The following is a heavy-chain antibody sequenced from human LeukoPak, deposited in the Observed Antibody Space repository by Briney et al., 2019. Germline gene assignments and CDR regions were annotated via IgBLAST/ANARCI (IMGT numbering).Heavy chain of an antibody. CDR2: ISGCGGST. V-gene: IGHV3-23*01. CDR3: AKDYYSSSSGYFDY. D-gene: IGHD6-6*01. CDR1: GFTFSYYA. J-gene: IGHJ4*02. Sequence: AGTLRLSCAASGFTFSYYAMSWVRQAPGKGLEWVSKISGCGGSTYYADSVKGRFTVSRDNFKNTLYLQMNNLRAEDTAVYYCAKDYYSSSSGYFDYWGQGTLFTASS.